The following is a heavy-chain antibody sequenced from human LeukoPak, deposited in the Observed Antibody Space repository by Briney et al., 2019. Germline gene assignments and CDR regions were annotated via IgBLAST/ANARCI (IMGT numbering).Heavy chain of an antibody. V-gene: IGHV4-61*02. CDR2: VHTSGST. CDR1: RGPITSGAYY. D-gene: IGHD7-27*01. J-gene: IGHJ6*03. CDR3: ESLHLGYYYMDV. Sequence: PSETLSLTCTVSRGPITSGAYYWSWIRQPAGKGLEWIGRVHTSGSTYYNPSLESRVTISIDTSKNQFSLKLSSVTAADTAVYYCESLHLGYYYMDVWGKGTAVTVSS.